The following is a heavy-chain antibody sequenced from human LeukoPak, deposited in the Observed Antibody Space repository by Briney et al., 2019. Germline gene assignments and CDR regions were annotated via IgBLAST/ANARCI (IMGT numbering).Heavy chain of an antibody. CDR3: ARGKDSSSTGYFDY. CDR1: GYTFTGYY. Sequence: ATVKVSCTASGYTFTGYYMHWVRQAPGQGLEWMGWINPNSGGTNYAQKLQGRVTMTRDTSISTAYMELSRLIADDTAVYHCARGKDSSSTGYFDYWGGGTLVTVSS. V-gene: IGHV1-2*02. J-gene: IGHJ4*02. CDR2: INPNSGGT. D-gene: IGHD6-13*01.